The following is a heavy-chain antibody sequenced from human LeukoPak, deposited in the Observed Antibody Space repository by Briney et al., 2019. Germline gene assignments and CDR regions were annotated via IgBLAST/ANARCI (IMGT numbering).Heavy chain of an antibody. Sequence: ASVKVSCKASGYTFTSYDINWVRQATGQGLEWMGWMNPNGGNTGYAQKFQGRVTMTRNTSISTAYMELSSLRSEDTAVYYCARCIVGSCYSEAGGGFDYWGQGTLVTVSS. D-gene: IGHD2-15*01. CDR1: GYTFTSYD. J-gene: IGHJ4*02. CDR3: ARCIVGSCYSEAGGGFDY. CDR2: MNPNGGNT. V-gene: IGHV1-8*01.